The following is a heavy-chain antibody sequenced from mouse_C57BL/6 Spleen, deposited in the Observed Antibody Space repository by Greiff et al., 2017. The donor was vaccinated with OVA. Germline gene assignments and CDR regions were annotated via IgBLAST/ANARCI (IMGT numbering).Heavy chain of an antibody. CDR3: AREEYYGSSYLRY. CDR2: ISNGGSYT. V-gene: IGHV5-4*01. D-gene: IGHD1-1*01. Sequence: DVHLVESGGGLVKPGGSLKLSCAASGFTFSSYAMSWVRQTPEKRLEWVATISNGGSYTYYPDNVKGRFTISRDNAKNNLYLQMSHLKSEDTAMYYCAREEYYGSSYLRYWGQGTTLTVSS. CDR1: GFTFSSYA. J-gene: IGHJ2*01.